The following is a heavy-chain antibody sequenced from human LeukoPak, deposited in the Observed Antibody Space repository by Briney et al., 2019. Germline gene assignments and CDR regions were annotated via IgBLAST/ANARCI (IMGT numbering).Heavy chain of an antibody. CDR2: ITSGETT. D-gene: IGHD3-10*01. CDR3: ARESPRLYYGSSGYFDF. V-gene: IGHV3-23*01. CDR1: GFSFTTYA. J-gene: IGHJ4*02. Sequence: PGGSLRLSCSASGFSFTTYAMSWVRQAPGKGLEWVSSITSGETTYYADSVKGRVTISRDNSKNILYLQMNSLRADDTALYFCARESPRLYYGSSGYFDFWGQGALVSVSS.